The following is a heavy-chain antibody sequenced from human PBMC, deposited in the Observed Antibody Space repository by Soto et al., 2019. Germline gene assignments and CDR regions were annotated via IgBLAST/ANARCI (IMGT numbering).Heavy chain of an antibody. V-gene: IGHV4-59*01. D-gene: IGHD3-10*01. CDR2: IYYSGST. CDR1: GGSISSYY. Sequence: SETLSLTCTVSGGSISSYYWSWIRQPPGKGLEWIGYIYYSGSTNYNPSLKSRVTISVDTSKNQFSLKLSSVTAADTAVYYCAGVFGLGSRMDPWGQGTLVTVS. J-gene: IGHJ5*02. CDR3: AGVFGLGSRMDP.